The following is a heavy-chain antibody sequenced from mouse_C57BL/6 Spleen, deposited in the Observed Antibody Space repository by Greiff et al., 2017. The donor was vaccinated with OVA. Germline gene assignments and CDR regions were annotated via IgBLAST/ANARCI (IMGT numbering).Heavy chain of an antibody. D-gene: IGHD1-1*01. Sequence: VQLQQPGTELVKPGASVKLSCKASGYTFTSYWMHWVKQRPGQGLEWIGNINPSNGGTNYNEKFKSKATLTVDKSSSTAYMQVSSLTSEDSAVYYCARRAVVARGYWYFDVWGTGTTVTVSS. CDR2: INPSNGGT. J-gene: IGHJ1*03. V-gene: IGHV1-53*01. CDR3: ARRAVVARGYWYFDV. CDR1: GYTFTSYW.